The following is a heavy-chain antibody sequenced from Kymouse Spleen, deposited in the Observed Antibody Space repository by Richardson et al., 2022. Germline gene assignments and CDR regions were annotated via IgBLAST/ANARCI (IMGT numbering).Heavy chain of an antibody. CDR2: INHSGST. J-gene: IGHJ4*02. CDR3: ARRSWGPLDY. D-gene: IGHD7-27*02. Sequence: QVQLQQWGAGLLKPSETLSLTCAVYGGSFSGYYWSWIRQPPGKGLEWIGEINHSGSTNYNPSLKSRVTISVDTSKNQFSLKLSSVTAADTAVYYCARRSWGPLDYWGQGTLVTVSS. V-gene: IGHV4-34*01. CDR1: GGSFSGYY.